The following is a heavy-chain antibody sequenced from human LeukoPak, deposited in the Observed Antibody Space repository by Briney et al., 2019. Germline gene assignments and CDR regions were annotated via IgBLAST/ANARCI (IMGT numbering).Heavy chain of an antibody. CDR2: IRSKAYGGTT. CDR3: TREYYDYVWGSYRPPSAFDY. J-gene: IGHJ4*02. Sequence: GGSLRLSCTASGFTFGDYAMSWVRQAPGKGLEWVGFIRSKAYGGTTGYAASVKGRFTISRDDSKSIAYLQMNSLKTEDTAVYYCTREYYDYVWGSYRPPSAFDYWGQGTLVTVSS. CDR1: GFTFGDYA. D-gene: IGHD3-16*02. V-gene: IGHV3-49*04.